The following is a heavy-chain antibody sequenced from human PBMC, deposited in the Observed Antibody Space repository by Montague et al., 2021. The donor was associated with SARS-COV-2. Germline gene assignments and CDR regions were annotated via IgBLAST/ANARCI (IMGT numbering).Heavy chain of an antibody. D-gene: IGHD5-12*01. CDR3: ARGGKYSGYGSLDY. V-gene: IGHV3-53*01. Sequence: SLRLSCAASGFTVSSNYMCWVRQAPGKGLEWVSVIYSGGSTYYADSVKGRFTTSRDNSKNTLYLQLNSLRAEDTAVYYCARGGKYSGYGSLDYWGQGALVTVSS. J-gene: IGHJ4*02. CDR1: GFTVSSNY. CDR2: IYSGGST.